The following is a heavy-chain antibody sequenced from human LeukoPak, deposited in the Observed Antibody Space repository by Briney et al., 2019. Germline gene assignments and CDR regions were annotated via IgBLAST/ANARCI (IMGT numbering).Heavy chain of an antibody. CDR1: GGTFSSYA. D-gene: IGHD2-15*01. Sequence: ASVKVSCKASGGTFSSYAISWVRQAPGQGLEWMGGIIPIFGTANYAQKFQGRVTITADKSTSTAYMELSSLRSEDTAVYYCARGYCSGGSCHAPMDVWGKGTTVTVSS. V-gene: IGHV1-69*06. CDR2: IIPIFGTA. CDR3: ARGYCSGGSCHAPMDV. J-gene: IGHJ6*03.